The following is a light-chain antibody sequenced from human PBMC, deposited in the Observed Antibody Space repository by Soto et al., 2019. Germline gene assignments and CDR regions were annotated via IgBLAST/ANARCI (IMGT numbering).Light chain of an antibody. CDR1: EPISTW. V-gene: IGKV1-5*01. J-gene: IGKJ1*01. CDR2: DAS. CDR3: QQYNDYSGT. Sequence: DIQMTQSPSTLSASVGDRVTISCRASEPISTWLAWYQQKPGRAPKVLIYDASSLQRGVPSRFSGSGSGTEFPLPINSLQPDDFATYYCQQYNDYSGTFGQGTKVEIK.